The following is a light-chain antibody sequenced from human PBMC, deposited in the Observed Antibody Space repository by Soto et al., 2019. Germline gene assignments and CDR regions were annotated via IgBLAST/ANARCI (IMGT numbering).Light chain of an antibody. J-gene: IGKJ1*01. CDR3: LQDFRYPRT. V-gene: IGKV1-6*01. Sequence: IQMTQSPSSLSASVGDRVSITCRASRDVGSDVSWYQQKPGQAPKLLIYAASNLYTGVPSRFSGSRSGTYFTLTITSLQPEDFATYYCLQDFRYPRTFGQGTKVDIK. CDR1: RDVGSD. CDR2: AAS.